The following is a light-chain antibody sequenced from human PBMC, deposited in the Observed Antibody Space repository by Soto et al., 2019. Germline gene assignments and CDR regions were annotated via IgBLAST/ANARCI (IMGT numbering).Light chain of an antibody. CDR2: DAS. J-gene: IGKJ5*01. CDR3: QQRSNWPPEIT. CDR1: QSVSSSY. Sequence: EIVLTQSPGTLSLSPGERATPSCRASQSVSSSYLAWYQQKPGQAPRLLIYDASNRATGIPARFSGSGSGTDFTLTISSLEPEDFAVYYCQQRSNWPPEITFGQGTRLEIK. V-gene: IGKV3D-20*02.